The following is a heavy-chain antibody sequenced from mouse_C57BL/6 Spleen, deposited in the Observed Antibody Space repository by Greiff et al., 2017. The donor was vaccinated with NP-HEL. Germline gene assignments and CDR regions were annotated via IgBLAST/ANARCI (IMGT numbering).Heavy chain of an antibody. Sequence: QVQLQQSGAELVKPGASVKLSCKASGYTFTSYWMQWVKQRPGQGLEWIGEIDPSDSYTNYNQKFKGKATLTVDTSSSTAYMQLSSLTSEDSAVYYCARGGLPDGYWGQGTTLTVSS. V-gene: IGHV1-50*01. CDR1: GYTFTSYW. CDR2: IDPSDSYT. J-gene: IGHJ2*01. D-gene: IGHD2-2*01. CDR3: ARGGLPDGY.